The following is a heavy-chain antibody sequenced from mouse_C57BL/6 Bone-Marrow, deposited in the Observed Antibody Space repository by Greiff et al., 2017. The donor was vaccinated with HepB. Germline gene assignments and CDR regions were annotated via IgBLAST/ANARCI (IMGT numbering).Heavy chain of an antibody. V-gene: IGHV5-17*01. CDR2: ISSGSSTI. J-gene: IGHJ2*01. CDR3: ARGGQLRLRY. Sequence: DVKLVESGGGLVKPGGSLKLSCAASGFTFSDYGMHWVRQAPEKGLEWVAYISSGSSTIYYADTVKGRFTISRDNAKNTLFLQMTSLRSEDTAMYYCARGGQLRLRYWGQGTTLTVSS. CDR1: GFTFSDYG. D-gene: IGHD3-2*02.